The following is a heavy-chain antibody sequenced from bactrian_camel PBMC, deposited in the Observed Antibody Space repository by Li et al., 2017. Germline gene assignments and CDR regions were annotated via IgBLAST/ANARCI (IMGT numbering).Heavy chain of an antibody. J-gene: IGHJ4*01. V-gene: IGHV3-3*01. CDR1: GHLYSGYG. CDR2: VDADGSE. Sequence: VQLVESGGGSVQAGGSLKLSCVVSGHLYSGYGMAWFRQAPGKEREGVAAVDADGSESYADRVRGRFTISRDNAENTVYLQQNSLKPEDSAIYYCAADFLFVCRHIWARGNYEYRGQGTQVTVS. D-gene: IGHD1*01. CDR3: AADFLFVCRHIWARGNYEY.